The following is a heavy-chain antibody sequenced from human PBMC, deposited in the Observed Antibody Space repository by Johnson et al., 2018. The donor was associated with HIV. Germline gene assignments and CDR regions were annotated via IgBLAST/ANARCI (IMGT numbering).Heavy chain of an antibody. CDR3: GKDDLGWELPDI. Sequence: QVQLVESGGGVVQPGRSLRLSCAASGFTFSSYGMHWVRQAPGKGLEWVAVIWYDGSNKYYADSVKGRFTISRDNSKNTLYLQMNSLRAEDTAVYYCGKDDLGWELPDIWGQGTMVTVSS. D-gene: IGHD1-26*01. CDR1: GFTFSSYG. CDR2: IWYDGSNK. V-gene: IGHV3-33*06. J-gene: IGHJ3*02.